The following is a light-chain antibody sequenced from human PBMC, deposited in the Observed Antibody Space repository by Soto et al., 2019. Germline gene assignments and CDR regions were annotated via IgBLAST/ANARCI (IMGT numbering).Light chain of an antibody. CDR1: QSVSSN. J-gene: IGKJ4*01. CDR2: DTA. V-gene: IGKV3-15*01. Sequence: EIVMTQAPATLSLSPGERATLSCRASQSVSSNSACYQQKPRHTPTRLIYDTASRGAGGTPRLSGSRSGAEYTPAIISRQAQEVVVDYCQPYNDGSITLGEGTKVDI. CDR3: QPYNDGSIT.